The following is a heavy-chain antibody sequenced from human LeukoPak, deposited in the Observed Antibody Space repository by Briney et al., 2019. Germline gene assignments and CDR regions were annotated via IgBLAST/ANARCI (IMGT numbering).Heavy chain of an antibody. Sequence: SETLSLTCTVSGGSISSGGYYWSWIRQHPGKGLEWIGYIYYSGSTYYNPSLKSRVTISVDTSKNQFSLKLSSVTAADTGVYYCARFRYFDWLSFDYWGQGTLVTVSS. CDR3: ARFRYFDWLSFDY. J-gene: IGHJ4*02. CDR2: IYYSGST. CDR1: GGSISSGGYY. D-gene: IGHD3-9*01. V-gene: IGHV4-31*03.